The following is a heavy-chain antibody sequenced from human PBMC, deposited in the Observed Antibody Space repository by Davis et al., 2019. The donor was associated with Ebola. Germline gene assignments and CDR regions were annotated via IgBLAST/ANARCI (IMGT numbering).Heavy chain of an antibody. J-gene: IGHJ6*02. CDR3: ARMIRYYDILTGYYGAYYYYGMDV. Sequence: SGPTLVNPTPTLTLTCTFSGFSLSTSGMCVSWIRQPPGKALEWLARIDWDDDKYYSTSLKTRLTISKGTSKNQVVLTMTNMDPVDTATYYCARMIRYYDILTGYYGAYYYYGMDVWGQGTTVTVSS. D-gene: IGHD3-9*01. CDR1: GFSLSTSGMC. V-gene: IGHV2-70*11. CDR2: IDWDDDK.